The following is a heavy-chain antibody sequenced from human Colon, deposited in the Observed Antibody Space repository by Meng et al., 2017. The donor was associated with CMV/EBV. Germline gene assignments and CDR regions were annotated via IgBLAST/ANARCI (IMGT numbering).Heavy chain of an antibody. CDR3: ARVGYGYLF. D-gene: IGHD5-18*01. CDR2: INNSGVT. V-gene: IGHV4-34*01. Sequence: SETLSLTCAVSGGSLTGYYLNWIRQAPGKGLEWIGEINNSGVTNYNPSLESRVTISMGMSRTQFSLRLSSVTAADTAVYYGARVGYGYLFWGQGALVTVSS. J-gene: IGHJ4*02. CDR1: GGSLTGYY.